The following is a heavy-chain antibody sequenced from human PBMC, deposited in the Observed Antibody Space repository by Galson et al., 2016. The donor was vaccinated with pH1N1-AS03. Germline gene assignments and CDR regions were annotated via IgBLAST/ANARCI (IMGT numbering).Heavy chain of an antibody. CDR1: GGSISSGGYY. D-gene: IGHD1-26*01. J-gene: IGHJ4*02. V-gene: IGHV4-31*01. CDR3: ARQDSGAYYLDS. Sequence: TLSLTCTVSGGSISSGGYYWNWIRQHPGKGLEWIGYIFHSGCTYYNPSLESLVSISVDTSKNQFSLKLKSVTAADTAVYYCARQDSGAYYLDSWGPGTRVTVSS. CDR2: IFHSGCT.